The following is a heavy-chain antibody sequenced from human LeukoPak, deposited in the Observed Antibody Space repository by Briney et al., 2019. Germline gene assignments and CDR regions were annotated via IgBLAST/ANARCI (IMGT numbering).Heavy chain of an antibody. V-gene: IGHV3-48*01. Sequence: GGSLRLSCAASGFTFSTYSMNWVRQAPGKGLEWVSYISSDSGTIYYADSVKGRFTISRDNAKNSLYLQMNSLRAEDTAVYYCARAAQPGFDPWGQGTLVTVSS. D-gene: IGHD1-14*01. CDR2: ISSDSGTI. CDR3: ARAAQPGFDP. J-gene: IGHJ5*02. CDR1: GFTFSTYS.